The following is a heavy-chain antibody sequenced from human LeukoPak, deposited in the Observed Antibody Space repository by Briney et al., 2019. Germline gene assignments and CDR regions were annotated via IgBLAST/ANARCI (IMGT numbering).Heavy chain of an antibody. CDR3: ASYKWELLGDAFDI. CDR1: GYSISSGYY. J-gene: IGHJ3*02. CDR2: IYYSGST. D-gene: IGHD1-26*01. V-gene: IGHV4-38-2*02. Sequence: SETLSLTCTVSGYSISSGYYRGWIRQPPGKGLEWIGSIYYSGSTYYNPSLKSRVTISVDTSKNQFSLKLSSVTAADTAVYYCASYKWELLGDAFDIWGQGTMVTVSS.